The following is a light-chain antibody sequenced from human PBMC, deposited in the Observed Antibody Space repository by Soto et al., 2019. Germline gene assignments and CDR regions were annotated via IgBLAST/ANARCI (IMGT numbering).Light chain of an antibody. V-gene: IGLV2-14*01. CDR1: TNDIGSYNY. CDR3: SSYKFSTTLRV. CDR2: EVT. J-gene: IGLJ3*02. Sequence: QSVLTQPASVSGSPGQSITLSCAGTTNDIGSYNYVSWFQQHPGEAPKLIIFEVTHRPSGISTRFSGSKSGNTASLTISDLQAEDEALYYCSSYKFSTTLRVFAGGTKLTVL.